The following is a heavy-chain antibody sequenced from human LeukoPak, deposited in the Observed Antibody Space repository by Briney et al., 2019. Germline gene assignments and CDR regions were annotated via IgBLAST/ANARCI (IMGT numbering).Heavy chain of an antibody. CDR1: GFTFSSSW. V-gene: IGHV3-52*01. D-gene: IGHD4-17*01. Sequence: GGSLRLSCAASGFTFSSSWMHWVCQAPEKGLEWVADIKCDGSEKYYVDSVKGRLTISRDNAKNSLFLQMNSLRAEDTAVYYCARLRSPTDYWGQGTLVTVSS. J-gene: IGHJ4*02. CDR3: ARLRSPTDY. CDR2: IKCDGSEK.